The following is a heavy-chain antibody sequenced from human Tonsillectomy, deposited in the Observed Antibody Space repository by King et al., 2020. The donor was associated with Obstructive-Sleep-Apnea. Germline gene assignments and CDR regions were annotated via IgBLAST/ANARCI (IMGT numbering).Heavy chain of an antibody. CDR1: GFTFSTYG. CDR2: ISYDGSNK. Sequence: VQLVESGGGVVQPGRSLRLSCAASGFTFSTYGMHWVRQAPGKGLGGVALISYDGSNKNYSDSVKGRFTISRDNSKNTLYLQMNNLRAEDTAVYYCAKDSNDYSNYQGLDYWGQGTLVIVSS. CDR3: AKDSNDYSNYQGLDY. J-gene: IGHJ4*02. D-gene: IGHD4-11*01. V-gene: IGHV3-30*18.